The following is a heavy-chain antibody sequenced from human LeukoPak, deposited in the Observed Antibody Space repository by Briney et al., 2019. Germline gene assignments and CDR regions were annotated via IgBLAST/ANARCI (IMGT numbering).Heavy chain of an antibody. J-gene: IGHJ4*02. V-gene: IGHV3-66*01. CDR1: GFTVSSNY. D-gene: IGHD3-10*01. CDR3: AKDPTGWFGDAHFDY. CDR2: IYSGGST. Sequence: GGSLRLSCAASGFTVSSNYMNWVRQAPEKGLEWVSVIYSGGSTYYADSVKGRFTISRDNSKNTLYLQMNSLRAEDTAVYYCAKDPTGWFGDAHFDYWGQGTLVTVSS.